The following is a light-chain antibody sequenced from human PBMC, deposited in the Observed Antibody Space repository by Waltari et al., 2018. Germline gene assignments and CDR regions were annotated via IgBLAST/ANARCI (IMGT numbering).Light chain of an antibody. J-gene: IGLJ2*01. CDR2: DVS. CDR1: SSDVGGYNY. Sequence: QSALTQPASVSGSPGQSITISCTGPSSDVGGYNYVSWYQQHPGKAPKLMIYDVSKRPSGVSNRFSGSKSGNTASLTISGLQAEDEADYYCSSYTSSSTPVFGGGTKLTVL. CDR3: SSYTSSSTPV. V-gene: IGLV2-14*01.